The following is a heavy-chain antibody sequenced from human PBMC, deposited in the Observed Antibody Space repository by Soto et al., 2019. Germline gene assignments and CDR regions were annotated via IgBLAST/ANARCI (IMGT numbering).Heavy chain of an antibody. CDR1: GGSISSGGYY. CDR3: ARARGSVLRFLEWFLMDV. Sequence: SETLSLTCTVSGGSISSGGYYWSWIRQHPGKGLEWIGYIYYSGSTYYNPSLKSRVTISVDTSKNQFSLKLSSVTAADTAVYYCARARGSVLRFLEWFLMDVWGQGTTVTVSS. J-gene: IGHJ6*02. V-gene: IGHV4-31*03. D-gene: IGHD3-3*01. CDR2: IYYSGST.